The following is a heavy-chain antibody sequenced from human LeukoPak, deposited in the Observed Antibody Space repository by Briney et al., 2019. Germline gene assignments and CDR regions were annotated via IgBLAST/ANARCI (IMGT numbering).Heavy chain of an antibody. CDR2: ISWNSNSI. Sequence: GRSLRLSCAASGFTFDDYAMNWVRQAPGKGLEWVSGISWNSNSIAYAESVKGRFTISRDNAKNSLYLQMNSLRAEDTALYYCTKDSRVRGAGNGMDAWGQGTTVTVSS. CDR1: GFTFDDYA. CDR3: TKDSRVRGAGNGMDA. V-gene: IGHV3-9*01. D-gene: IGHD3-10*01. J-gene: IGHJ6*02.